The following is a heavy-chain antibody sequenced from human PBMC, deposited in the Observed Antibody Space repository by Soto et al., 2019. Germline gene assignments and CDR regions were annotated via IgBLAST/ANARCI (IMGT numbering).Heavy chain of an antibody. CDR2: IYHSGNT. J-gene: IGHJ4*02. CDR1: GDSISNYS. D-gene: IGHD6-13*01. Sequence: SETLSLTCTVSGDSISNYSWSWIRQAPGKGLEWIGFIYHSGNTNYNPSLKSRVTMSIDTSKSQFSLKLNSVTAADTAVYYCARDQGIASSGPFDYRGPGTPVTVSS. V-gene: IGHV4-59*01. CDR3: ARDQGIASSGPFDY.